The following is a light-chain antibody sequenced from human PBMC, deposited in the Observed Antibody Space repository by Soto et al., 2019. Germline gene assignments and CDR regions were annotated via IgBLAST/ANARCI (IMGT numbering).Light chain of an antibody. CDR1: QSITSW. J-gene: IGKJ2*01. CDR2: DVS. V-gene: IGKV1-5*01. Sequence: DIQMTQSPSTLSASVGDRVTITCRASQSITSWLAWFQQKPGQAPKLLIYDVSTLERGVPSRFSGSGSGTEFTLTISSPQTDDFATYYCQQYNGYPYTFGQGTKLEIK. CDR3: QQYNGYPYT.